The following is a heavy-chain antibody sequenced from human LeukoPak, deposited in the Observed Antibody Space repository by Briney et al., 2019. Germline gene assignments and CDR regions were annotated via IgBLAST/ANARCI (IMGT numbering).Heavy chain of an antibody. J-gene: IGHJ4*02. CDR3: AKDVCTSPRCLLYFDS. D-gene: IGHD2-8*01. CDR2: ISGFNT. CDR1: GFAFSNYA. V-gene: IGHV3-23*01. Sequence: GGSLRLSCTTSGFAFSNYAMNWVRQAPGKGPEWVSGISGFNTYYADSVKGRLTIFRDNSKNVLYLQMDRLRAEGTAVYSCAKDVCTSPRCLLYFDSWGQGTLVTVSS.